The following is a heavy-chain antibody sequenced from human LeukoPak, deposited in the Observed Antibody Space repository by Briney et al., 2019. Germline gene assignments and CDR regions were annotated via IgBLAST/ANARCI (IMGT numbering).Heavy chain of an antibody. V-gene: IGHV4-59*08. D-gene: IGHD2-21*01. J-gene: IGHJ6*02. CDR3: ARLPYDYDYYYGMDV. CDR1: GGSISSYY. Sequence: SETLSLTCTVSGGSISSYYWSWIRQPPGKGLEWIGYIYYSGSTNYNPSPKSRVTISVDTSKNQFSLKLSSVTAADTAVYYCARLPYDYDYYYGMDVWGQGTTVTVSS. CDR2: IYYSGST.